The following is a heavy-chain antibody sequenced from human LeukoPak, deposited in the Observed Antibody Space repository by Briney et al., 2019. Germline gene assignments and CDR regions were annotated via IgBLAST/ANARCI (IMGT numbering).Heavy chain of an antibody. CDR1: GGTFSSYA. D-gene: IGHD3-22*01. J-gene: IGHJ4*02. CDR2: IIPIFGTA. Sequence: SVKVPCKASGGTFSSYAISWVRQAPGQGLEWMGGIIPIFGTANYAQKFQGRVTITADESTSTAYMELSSLRSEDTAVYYCATNRLPDYYDSSGYLYYFDYWGQGTLVTVSS. CDR3: ATNRLPDYYDSSGYLYYFDY. V-gene: IGHV1-69*13.